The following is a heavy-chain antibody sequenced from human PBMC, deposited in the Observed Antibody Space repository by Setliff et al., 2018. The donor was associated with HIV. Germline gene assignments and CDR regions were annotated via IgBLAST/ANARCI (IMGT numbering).Heavy chain of an antibody. CDR1: GGTFSSYA. D-gene: IGHD5-18*01. V-gene: IGHV1-69*06. J-gene: IGHJ4*02. Sequence: SVKVSCKASGGTFSSYAISWVRQAPGQGLEWMGRIIPIFGTSNYAQKFQGRVTITADTSTSTAYMELSSLTSEDTAVYYCARGARGTATDYWGQGTLVTVSS. CDR2: IIPIFGTS. CDR3: ARGARGTATDY.